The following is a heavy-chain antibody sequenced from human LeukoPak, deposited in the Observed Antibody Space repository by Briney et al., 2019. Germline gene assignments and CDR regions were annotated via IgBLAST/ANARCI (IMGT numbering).Heavy chain of an antibody. CDR3: AIPPGWSYSSSIVSPD. V-gene: IGHV3-23*01. CDR1: GFTFSSYA. D-gene: IGHD6-6*01. Sequence: GGSLRLSCAASGFTFSSYAMSWVRQAPGKGLEWVSAISGSGGSTYYADSVKGRFTISRDNSKNTLYLQMNSLRAEDTAVYYCAIPPGWSYSSSIVSPDWGQGTLVTVSS. CDR2: ISGSGGST. J-gene: IGHJ4*02.